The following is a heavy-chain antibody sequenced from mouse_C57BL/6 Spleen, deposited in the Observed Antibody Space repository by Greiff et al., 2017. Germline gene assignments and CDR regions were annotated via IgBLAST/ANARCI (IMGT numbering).Heavy chain of an antibody. Sequence: VQLQQSGTVLARPGASVKMSCKTSGYTFTSYWMHWVKQRPGQGLEWIGAIYPGNSDTSYNQKFKGKAKLTAVTSASTAYMELSSLTNEDSAVYYCTGYYYYDREWYFDVWGTGTTVTVSS. J-gene: IGHJ1*03. CDR2: IYPGNSDT. CDR3: TGYYYYDREWYFDV. D-gene: IGHD2-4*01. CDR1: GYTFTSYW. V-gene: IGHV1-5*01.